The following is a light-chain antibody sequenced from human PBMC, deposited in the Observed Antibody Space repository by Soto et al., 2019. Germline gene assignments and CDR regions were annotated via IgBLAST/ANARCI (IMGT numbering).Light chain of an antibody. V-gene: IGKV3-20*01. CDR2: GAS. CDR1: QSVSSSY. J-gene: IGKJ4*01. Sequence: EIVLTQSPGTLSLSPGERATLSCRASQSVSSSYLAWYQQKPGQGPRLLIYGASSRDTGIPDRFSGSASGTDFTLTISRLEPEDFAVYYCHHYYSSPLTFGGGTKVEIK. CDR3: HHYYSSPLT.